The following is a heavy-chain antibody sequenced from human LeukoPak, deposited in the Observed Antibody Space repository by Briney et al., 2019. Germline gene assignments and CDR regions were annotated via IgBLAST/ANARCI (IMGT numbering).Heavy chain of an antibody. CDR1: GFTFSSYS. CDR2: ISSSSSYI. Sequence: NAGGSLRLSCAASGFTFSSYSMNWVRQAPGKGLEWVSSISSSSSYIYYADSVKGRFTISRDNAKNSLYLQMNSLRAEDTAVYYCARDREYSYGPPDLGYWGQGTLVTVSS. J-gene: IGHJ4*02. V-gene: IGHV3-21*01. CDR3: ARDREYSYGPPDLGY. D-gene: IGHD5-18*01.